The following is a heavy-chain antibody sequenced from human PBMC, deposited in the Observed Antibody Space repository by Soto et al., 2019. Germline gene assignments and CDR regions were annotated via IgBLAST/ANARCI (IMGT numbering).Heavy chain of an antibody. J-gene: IGHJ4*02. V-gene: IGHV4-59*01. CDR2: VYYSGST. CDR3: ARRAFGSGTFDY. D-gene: IGHD1-26*01. CDR1: GGSISSYY. Sequence: QVQLQESGPGLVKPSETLSLTCTVSGGSISSYYWSWIRQPPGKGLECIGYVYYSGSTNYNPSLKRRVTISVDTSKNQFSLKLSSVTAADTAVYYCARRAFGSGTFDYWGQGTLVTVSS.